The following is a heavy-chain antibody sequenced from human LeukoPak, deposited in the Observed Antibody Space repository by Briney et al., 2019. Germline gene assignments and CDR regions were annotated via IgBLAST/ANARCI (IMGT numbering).Heavy chain of an antibody. J-gene: IGHJ4*02. Sequence: ASVKVSCKASGYTFTSYAISWVRQAPGQGLEWMGTINPSGGSTSYAQKFQGRVTMTRDMSTSTAYMELSSLRSEDTAVYYCARDRSSYGFTDDYWGQGTLVTVSS. D-gene: IGHD1-26*01. CDR1: GYTFTSYA. CDR3: ARDRSSYGFTDDY. CDR2: INPSGGST. V-gene: IGHV1-46*01.